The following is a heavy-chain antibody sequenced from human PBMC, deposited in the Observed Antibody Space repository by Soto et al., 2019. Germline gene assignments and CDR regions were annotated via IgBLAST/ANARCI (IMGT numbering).Heavy chain of an antibody. D-gene: IGHD4-17*01. CDR2: IIPIFGTA. V-gene: IGHV1-69*01. CDR3: ARGRRVTTVYYYYGMDV. Sequence: QVQRVQSGAEVKKPGSSVKVSRKASGGTFSSYAISWVRQAPGQGLEWMGGIIPIFGTANYAQKFQGRVTITADESTSTAYMELSSLRSEDTAVYYCARGRRVTTVYYYYGMDVWGQGTTVTVSS. J-gene: IGHJ6*02. CDR1: GGTFSSYA.